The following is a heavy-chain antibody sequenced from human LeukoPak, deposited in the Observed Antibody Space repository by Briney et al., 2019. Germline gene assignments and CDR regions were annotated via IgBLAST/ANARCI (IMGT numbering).Heavy chain of an antibody. CDR3: ARANYYDSSGYPGSFDY. D-gene: IGHD3-22*01. V-gene: IGHV4-59*01. Sequence: SETLSLTCTVSGGSISSYYWSWIRQPPGKGLEWIGYIYYSGSTNYNPSLKSRVTISVDTSKNQFSLKLSSVTAADTAVYYCARANYYDSSGYPGSFDYWGQGTLVTVSS. CDR2: IYYSGST. J-gene: IGHJ4*02. CDR1: GGSISSYY.